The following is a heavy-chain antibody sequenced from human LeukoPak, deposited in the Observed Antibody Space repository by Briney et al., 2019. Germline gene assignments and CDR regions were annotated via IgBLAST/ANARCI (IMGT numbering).Heavy chain of an antibody. J-gene: IGHJ3*02. Sequence: SETLSLTCTVSGGSISSGSYYWSWIRRPAGKGLEWIGRIYTSVNTNYNPSLKSRVSISVVTSKNQFSLQLSSVTAADTAVYYCAREVHDYVWGSQHDASDIWGQGTMVTVSS. V-gene: IGHV4-61*02. CDR1: GGSISSGSYY. D-gene: IGHD3-16*01. CDR2: IYTSVNT. CDR3: AREVHDYVWGSQHDASDI.